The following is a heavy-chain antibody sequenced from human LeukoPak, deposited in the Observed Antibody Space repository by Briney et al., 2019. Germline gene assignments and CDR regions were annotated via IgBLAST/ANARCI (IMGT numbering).Heavy chain of an antibody. Sequence: GGSLRLSCAASGFTFSSYAMSWVRQAPGKGLEWVSAISGSGGSTYYADSVKGRFTISRDNSKNTLYLQMNSLRAEDTAVYYCAKELFVSGWYEGALDYWGQGTLVTVSS. D-gene: IGHD6-19*01. J-gene: IGHJ4*02. CDR3: AKELFVSGWYEGALDY. V-gene: IGHV3-23*01. CDR2: ISGSGGST. CDR1: GFTFSSYA.